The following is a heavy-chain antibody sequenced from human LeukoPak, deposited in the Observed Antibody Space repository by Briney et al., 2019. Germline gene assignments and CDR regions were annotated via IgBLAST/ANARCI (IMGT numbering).Heavy chain of an antibody. CDR2: ISWNSGNI. V-gene: IGHV3-9*01. CDR3: AIIVDKGAFDI. D-gene: IGHD5-12*01. CDR1: GFTFHDYA. Sequence: SLRLSCAASGFTFHDYALHWVRQAPGKGLEWVSGISWNSGNIDYVDSVKGRFTISRDNAKNSMYLQTNSLRTEDTALYYCAIIVDKGAFDIWGQGTMVTVSS. J-gene: IGHJ3*02.